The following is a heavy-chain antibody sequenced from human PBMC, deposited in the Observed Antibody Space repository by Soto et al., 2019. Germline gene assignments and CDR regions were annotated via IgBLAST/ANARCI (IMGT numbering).Heavy chain of an antibody. D-gene: IGHD3-10*01. CDR2: IIPILGIA. CDR1: GGTFSSYT. J-gene: IGHJ6*03. CDR3: ARDLPRYYGSGSYKDYYYYYMDV. Sequence: QVQLVQSGAEVKKPGSSVKVTCKASGGTFSSYTISWVRQAPGQGLEWMGRIIPILGIANYAQKFQGRVTITADKSTSTAYMELSSLRSEDTAVYYCARDLPRYYGSGSYKDYYYYYMDVWGKGTTVTVSS. V-gene: IGHV1-69*08.